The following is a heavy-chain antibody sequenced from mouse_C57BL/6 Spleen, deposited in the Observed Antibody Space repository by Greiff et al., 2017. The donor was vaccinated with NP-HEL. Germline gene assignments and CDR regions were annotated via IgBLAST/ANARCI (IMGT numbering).Heavy chain of an antibody. Sequence: EVQLQQSGPELVKPGASVKIPCKASGYTFTDYNMDWVKQSHGKSLEWIGDINPNNGGTIYNQKFKGKATLTVDKSSSTAYMELRSLTSEDTAVYYCARYDGWEYYFDYWGQGTTLTVSS. J-gene: IGHJ2*01. V-gene: IGHV1-18*01. CDR1: GYTFTDYN. D-gene: IGHD2-3*01. CDR3: ARYDGWEYYFDY. CDR2: INPNNGGT.